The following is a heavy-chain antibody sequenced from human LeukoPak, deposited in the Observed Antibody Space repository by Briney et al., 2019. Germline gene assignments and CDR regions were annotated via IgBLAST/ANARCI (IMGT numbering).Heavy chain of an antibody. V-gene: IGHV3-53*01. CDR1: GFTVSSNY. D-gene: IGHD4/OR15-4a*01. J-gene: IGHJ4*02. CDR3: ASLTRDY. CDR2: IHSGDNT. Sequence: GGSLRLSCAASGFTVSSNYMTWVRQAPRKGLEWVSVIHSGDNTYYADSVKGRFTISRDNSKNTFYLQMNSLRVEDTAVYYCASLTRDYWGQGTLVTVSS.